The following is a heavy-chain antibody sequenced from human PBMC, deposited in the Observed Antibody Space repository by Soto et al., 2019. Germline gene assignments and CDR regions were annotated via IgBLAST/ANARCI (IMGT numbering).Heavy chain of an antibody. Sequence: PSETLSLTCAVSGGSISSGGYSWSWIRQPPGKGLEWIGYIYHSGSTYYNPSLKSRVTISVDRSKNQFSLKLSSVTAADTAVYYCAGTYYYDSSGYYTYWGQGTLVTVSS. D-gene: IGHD3-22*01. V-gene: IGHV4-30-2*01. J-gene: IGHJ4*02. CDR1: GGSISSGGYS. CDR3: AGTYYYDSSGYYTY. CDR2: IYHSGST.